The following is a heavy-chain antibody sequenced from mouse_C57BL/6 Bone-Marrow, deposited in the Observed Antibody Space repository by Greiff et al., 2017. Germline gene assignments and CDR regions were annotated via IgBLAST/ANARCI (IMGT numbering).Heavy chain of an antibody. D-gene: IGHD4-1*01. J-gene: IGHJ2*01. CDR2: IDPENGDT. CDR3: TTPWGDY. Sequence: VQLKQSGAELVRPGASVKLSCTASGFNIKDDYMHWVKQRPEQGLEWIGWIDPENGDTEYASKFQGKATITADTSSNTAYLQLSSLTSEDTAVYYCTTPWGDYWGQGTTLTVSS. V-gene: IGHV14-4*01. CDR1: GFNIKDDY.